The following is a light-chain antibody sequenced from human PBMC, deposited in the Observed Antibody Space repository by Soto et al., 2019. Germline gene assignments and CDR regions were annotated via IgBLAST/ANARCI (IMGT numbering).Light chain of an antibody. CDR2: GAS. J-gene: IGKJ1*01. Sequence: EIVLTQSPGTLSLSPGERATLSCRASQSVSSSYLAWYQQKTGQAPRLLIYGASSRATGIPDRFSGSGSGTDLTLTISRLEPEDFAVYYCQQYGSSPGTFGQGTKVEIK. V-gene: IGKV3-20*01. CDR1: QSVSSSY. CDR3: QQYGSSPGT.